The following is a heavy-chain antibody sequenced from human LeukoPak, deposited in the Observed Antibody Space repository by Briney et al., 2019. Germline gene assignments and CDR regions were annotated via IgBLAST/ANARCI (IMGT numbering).Heavy chain of an antibody. CDR2: IYYSGST. J-gene: IGHJ5*02. CDR1: GGSISSSSYY. Sequence: SETLSLTCTVSGGSISSSSYYWGWIRQLPGKGLEWIGSIYYSGSTYYNPSLKSRVTISVDTSKNQFSLKLSSVTAADTAVYYCARHVVVVTAEIDPWGQGTLVTVSS. CDR3: ARHVVVVTAEIDP. D-gene: IGHD2-21*02. V-gene: IGHV4-39*01.